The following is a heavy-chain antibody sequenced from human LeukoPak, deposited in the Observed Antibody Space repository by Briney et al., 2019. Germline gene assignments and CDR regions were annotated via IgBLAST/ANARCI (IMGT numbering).Heavy chain of an antibody. Sequence: ASVKVSCKASGGTFSSYAISWVRQAPGQGLEWMGRITPIFGIANYAQKFQGRVTITADKSTSTAYMELSSLRSEDTAVYYCARDQHYYDSSGYGYWGQGTLVTVSS. V-gene: IGHV1-69*04. CDR2: ITPIFGIA. CDR3: ARDQHYYDSSGYGY. D-gene: IGHD3-22*01. J-gene: IGHJ4*02. CDR1: GGTFSSYA.